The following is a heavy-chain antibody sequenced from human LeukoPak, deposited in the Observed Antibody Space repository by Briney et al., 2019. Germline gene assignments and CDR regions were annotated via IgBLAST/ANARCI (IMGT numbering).Heavy chain of an antibody. J-gene: IGHJ4*02. CDR1: GFTFSSYS. V-gene: IGHV3-21*01. CDR2: ISSSSYI. Sequence: GGSLRLSCAASGFTFSSYSMNWVRQAPGKGLEWVSSISSSSYIYYADSVKGRFTISRDNAKNSLYLQMNSLRAEDTAVYYCARDSSSWYVYYYYFDYWGQGTLVTVSS. CDR3: ARDSSSWYVYYYYFDY. D-gene: IGHD6-13*01.